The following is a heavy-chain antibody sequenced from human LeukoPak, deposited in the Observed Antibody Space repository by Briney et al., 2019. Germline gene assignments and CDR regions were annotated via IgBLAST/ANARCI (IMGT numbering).Heavy chain of an antibody. CDR2: IIPIFGTA. Sequence: SVKVSCKASGGTFSSYAISWVRQAPGQGLEWMGGIIPIFGTANYAQKFQGRVTITADESTSTAYMELSSLRSEDTAVYYCARGVDYDFWSGNNWFDPWGQETLVTVSS. D-gene: IGHD3-3*01. V-gene: IGHV1-69*01. CDR3: ARGVDYDFWSGNNWFDP. CDR1: GGTFSSYA. J-gene: IGHJ5*02.